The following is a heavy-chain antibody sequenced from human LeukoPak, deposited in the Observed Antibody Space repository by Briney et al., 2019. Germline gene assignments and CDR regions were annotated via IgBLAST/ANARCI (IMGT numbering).Heavy chain of an antibody. V-gene: IGHV4-34*01. Sequence: SETLSLTCAVYGGSFSGYYWSWIRQPPGKGLEWIGEINHSGSTNYNPSLKSRVTISVDTSKNQFSLKLSSVTAADTAVYYCARGGGSGSYSYSDYWGQGTLVTVSS. CDR3: ARGGGSGSYSYSDY. J-gene: IGHJ4*02. D-gene: IGHD1-26*01. CDR1: GGSFSGYY. CDR2: INHSGST.